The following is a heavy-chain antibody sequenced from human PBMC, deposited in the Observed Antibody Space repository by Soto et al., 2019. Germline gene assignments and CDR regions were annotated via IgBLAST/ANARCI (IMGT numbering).Heavy chain of an antibody. J-gene: IGHJ4*02. Sequence: QVQLVQSGAEVKKPGASVKVSCKASGYIFTSYGISWVRQAPGQXXXXXGWINAYNGXTNSAQKLQDRVTMTTDTXXXXXXXXXXXXXXXXXXXXXXXXXXXXXXXXXXXXXYWGQGTLVTVSS. CDR1: GYIFTSYG. CDR2: INAYNGXT. V-gene: IGHV1-18*01. CDR3: XXXXXXXXXXXXXXXY.